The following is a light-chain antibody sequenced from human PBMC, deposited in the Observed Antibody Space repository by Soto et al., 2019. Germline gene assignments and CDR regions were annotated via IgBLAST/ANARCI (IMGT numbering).Light chain of an antibody. V-gene: IGLV8-61*01. CDR3: VLYMGSGISV. J-gene: IGLJ2*01. CDR1: SGTVSTSYY. CDR2: NTN. Sequence: QTVVTQEPSFSVSPGRTVTLTCGSSSGTVSTSYYPSWYQQTPGQAPRTLIYNTNTRSSGVPDRFSGSILGNKAALTITGAQADDESEYYCVLYMGSGISVFGGGTKLTVL.